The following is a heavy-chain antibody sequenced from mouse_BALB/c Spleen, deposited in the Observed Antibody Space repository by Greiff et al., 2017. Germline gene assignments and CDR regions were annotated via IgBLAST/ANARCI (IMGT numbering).Heavy chain of an antibody. D-gene: IGHD2-14*01. Sequence: EVQRVESGPGLVKPSQSLSLTCTVTGYSITSDYAWNWIRQFPGNKLEWMGYISYSGSTSYNPSLKSRISITRDTSKNQFFLQLNSVTTEDTATYYCARGRYGVDYWGQGTTLTVSS. CDR2: ISYSGST. CDR3: ARGRYGVDY. CDR1: GYSITSDYA. V-gene: IGHV3-2*02. J-gene: IGHJ2*01.